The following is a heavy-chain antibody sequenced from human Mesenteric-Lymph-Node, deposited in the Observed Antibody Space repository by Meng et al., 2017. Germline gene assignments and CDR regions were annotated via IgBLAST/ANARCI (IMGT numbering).Heavy chain of an antibody. J-gene: IGHJ4*02. CDR2: ISAYNGQT. CDR3: AREELGIAIDS. D-gene: IGHD7-27*01. Sequence: VELVQDGAEVKKPGASLKVSCKASGYTFINYGISWVRQAPGQGLEWMGWISAYNGQTTYAQKFQGRVIMTTDTSTSTAYMDLRSLRSDDTAVYYCAREELGIAIDSWGQGTLVTVSS. CDR1: GYTFINYG. V-gene: IGHV1-18*01.